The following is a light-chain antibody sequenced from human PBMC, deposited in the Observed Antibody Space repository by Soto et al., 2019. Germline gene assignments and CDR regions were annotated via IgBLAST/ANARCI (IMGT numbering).Light chain of an antibody. CDR3: QQYNNWPRGT. V-gene: IGKV3-15*01. CDR2: VAS. CDR1: QSVSSN. Sequence: EIVLTQSPATLSVSPGERATLSCRASQSVSSNLAWYQQKPGRAPRLLIYVASTRATGVPARFSGSGSGREFTLTISSLQSEDFAVYYCQQYNNWPRGTFGQGTKVDIK. J-gene: IGKJ1*01.